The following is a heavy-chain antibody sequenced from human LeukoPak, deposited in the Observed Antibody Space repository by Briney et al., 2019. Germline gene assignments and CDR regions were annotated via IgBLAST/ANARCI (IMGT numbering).Heavy chain of an antibody. D-gene: IGHD4-23*01. J-gene: IGHJ3*02. Sequence: GGSLRLSCTASGFIFEEYGMSWVRQAPGKGLEWVCGINWNGGRTGYGDSVKGRFTISRDNAKNLLYLQMDSLRAEDTAFYYCAFDYGGNFGPRGGAFDTWGQGTMATVSS. CDR2: INWNGGRT. CDR1: GFIFEEYG. CDR3: AFDYGGNFGPRGGAFDT. V-gene: IGHV3-20*04.